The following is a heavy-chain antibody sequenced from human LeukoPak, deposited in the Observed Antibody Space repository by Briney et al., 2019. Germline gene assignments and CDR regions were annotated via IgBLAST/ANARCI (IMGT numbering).Heavy chain of an antibody. V-gene: IGHV3-48*01. CDR1: GFTFSSYS. Sequence: PGGSLRLSCAASGFTFSSYSMNWVRQAPGKGLEWVSYISSSSSTIYYADSVKGRFTISRDNAKNSLYLQMNSLRAEDTAVYYCAKEVSPYYGSGSFWGQGTLVTVSS. CDR3: AKEVSPYYGSGSF. D-gene: IGHD3-10*01. CDR2: ISSSSSTI. J-gene: IGHJ4*02.